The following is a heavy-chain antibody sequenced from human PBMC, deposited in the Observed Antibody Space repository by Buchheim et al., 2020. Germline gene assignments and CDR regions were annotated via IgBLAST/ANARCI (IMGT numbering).Heavy chain of an antibody. CDR3: ARDLSSTSCGRYGGISGY. CDR2: ISYDGSNK. Sequence: QVQLVESGGGVVQPGRSLRLSCAASGFTFSSYAMHWVRQAPGKGLEWVAVISYDGSNKYYADSVKGRFTISRDNSKKTLYLQMNSLRAEDTAVYYCARDLSSTSCGRYGGISGYWGQGTL. J-gene: IGHJ4*02. CDR1: GFTFSSYA. V-gene: IGHV3-30-3*01. D-gene: IGHD2-2*01.